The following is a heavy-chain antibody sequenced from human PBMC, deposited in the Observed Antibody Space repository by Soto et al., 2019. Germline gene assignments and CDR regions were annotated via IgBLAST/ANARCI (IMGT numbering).Heavy chain of an antibody. D-gene: IGHD2-15*01. V-gene: IGHV3-23*01. CDR2: IVARGDNT. Sequence: EVQLLESGGGLVQPGGSLRLSCAASGFTFNRVAMTWVRQAPGKGLACVSTIVARGDNTFYADYVKGRFTISRDNSGDPLLLQMNRLRSEDTALYYCAKVGYCSGGTCYLDYYKCLDVWGQGTPVTVSS. CDR1: GFTFNRVA. CDR3: AKVGYCSGGTCYLDYYKCLDV. J-gene: IGHJ6*02.